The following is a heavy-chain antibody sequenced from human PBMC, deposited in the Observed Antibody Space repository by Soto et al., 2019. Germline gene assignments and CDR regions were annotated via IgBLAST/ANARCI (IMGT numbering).Heavy chain of an antibody. V-gene: IGHV1-58*01. D-gene: IGHD3-10*02. CDR1: GFTFTSSA. CDR2: IVVGSGDT. Sequence: SVKVSCKASGFTFTSSAVQWVRQARGQRLEWIGWIVVGSGDTNYAQKFQERVTITRDMSTSTAYMELSSLRSEDTAVYYCAAGCSGSYYCYFDYWGQGTLVTVSS. CDR3: AAGCSGSYYCYFDY. J-gene: IGHJ4*02.